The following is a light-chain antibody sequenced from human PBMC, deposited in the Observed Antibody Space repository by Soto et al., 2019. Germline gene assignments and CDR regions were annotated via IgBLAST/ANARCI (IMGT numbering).Light chain of an antibody. CDR1: QTIGTW. CDR2: KTS. V-gene: IGKV1-5*03. Sequence: DIQLTQSPSTLSASVGDRVIITCRASQTIGTWLAWYQERPGKATKLLIYKTSTLERGVPSRFSGSGSGTEFTLSISTLQPEDFATYYCHLYNTYSPTLGQGTKLYI. CDR3: HLYNTYSPT. J-gene: IGKJ2*01.